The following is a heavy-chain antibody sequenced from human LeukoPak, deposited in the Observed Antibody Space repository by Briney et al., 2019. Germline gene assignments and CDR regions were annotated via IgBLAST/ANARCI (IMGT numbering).Heavy chain of an antibody. CDR2: INPGGGNA. Sequence: ASVKVSCKASGYTFSSYYIHWLRQAPGQGLEWMGIINPGGGNADYSQKFQGRVTMIRDASTSTVYMELSSLRFEDTAVYYCARDWGIEGRDIPVAGRSDYYFGLDVWGQGTTVTVSS. CDR1: GYTFSSYY. CDR3: ARDWGIEGRDIPVAGRSDYYFGLDV. J-gene: IGHJ6*02. D-gene: IGHD6-19*01. V-gene: IGHV1-46*01.